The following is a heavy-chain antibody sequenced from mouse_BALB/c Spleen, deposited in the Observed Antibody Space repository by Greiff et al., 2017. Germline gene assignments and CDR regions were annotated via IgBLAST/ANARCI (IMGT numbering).Heavy chain of an antibody. CDR3: ARGLGYDISYYYAMDY. CDR2: INSNGGST. J-gene: IGHJ4*01. D-gene: IGHD2-2*01. CDR1: GFTFSSYG. V-gene: IGHV5-6-3*01. Sequence: EVHLVESGGGLVQPGGSLKLSCAASGFTFSSYGMSWVRQTPDKRLELVATINSNGGSTYYPDSVKGRFTISRDNAKNTLYLQMSSLKSEDTAMYYCARGLGYDISYYYAMDYWGQGTSVTVSS.